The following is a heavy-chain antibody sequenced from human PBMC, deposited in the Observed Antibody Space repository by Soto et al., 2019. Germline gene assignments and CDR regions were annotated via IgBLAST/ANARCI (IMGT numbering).Heavy chain of an antibody. D-gene: IGHD3-3*01. CDR1: GFTFSSYA. V-gene: IGHV3-23*01. CDR2: ISGSGGST. Sequence: HPGGSLRLSCAASGFTFSSYAMSWVRQAPGKGLEWVSAISGSGGSTYYADSVKGRFTISRDNSKNTLYLQMNSLRAEDTAVYYCAKHRGGVWTTISVYFDYWGQGTLVTVSS. J-gene: IGHJ4*02. CDR3: AKHRGGVWTTISVYFDY.